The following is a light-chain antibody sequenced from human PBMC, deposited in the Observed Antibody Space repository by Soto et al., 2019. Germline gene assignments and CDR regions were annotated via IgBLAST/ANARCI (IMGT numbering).Light chain of an antibody. CDR2: AAS. CDR1: QSVGDK. J-gene: IGKJ1*01. V-gene: IGKV3-15*01. CDR3: HQYNEWPWT. Sequence: EVLMTQSPVTLSLSPGETATLSCGASQSVGDKLAWYQQKPGQAPRLLIFAASSRDSGIPARFSGSGSGTEFTLTISSLQSEDFVAYYCHQYNEWPWTFGQGTKVEV.